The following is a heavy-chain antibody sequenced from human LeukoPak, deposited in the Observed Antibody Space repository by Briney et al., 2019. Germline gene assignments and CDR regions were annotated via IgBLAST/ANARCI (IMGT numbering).Heavy chain of an antibody. D-gene: IGHD3-22*01. CDR2: INPNSGGT. Sequence: ASVKVSCEASGYTFTGYYMHWVRQAPGQGLEWMGWINPNSGGTNYAQKFQGRVTMTRDTSISTAYMELSRLRSDDTAVYYCARGYYYDSSGYFSIDYWGQGTLVTVSS. J-gene: IGHJ4*02. CDR1: GYTFTGYY. V-gene: IGHV1-2*02. CDR3: ARGYYYDSSGYFSIDY.